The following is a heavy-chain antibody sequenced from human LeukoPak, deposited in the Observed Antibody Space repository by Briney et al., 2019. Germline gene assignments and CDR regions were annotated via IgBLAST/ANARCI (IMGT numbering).Heavy chain of an antibody. J-gene: IGHJ4*02. D-gene: IGHD4-17*01. V-gene: IGHV4-38-2*02. CDR2: IYYSGST. CDR1: GYSISSGYY. CDR3: ASTTVSRGFFFDY. Sequence: PSETLSLTCTVSGYSISSGYYWGWIRQPPGKGLEWIGSIYYSGSTYYNPSLKSRVTISVDTSKNQFSLKLSSVTAADTAVYYCASTTVSRGFFFDYWGQGTLVTVSS.